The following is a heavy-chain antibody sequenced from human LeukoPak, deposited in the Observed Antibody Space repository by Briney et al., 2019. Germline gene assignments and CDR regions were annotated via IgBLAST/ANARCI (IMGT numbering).Heavy chain of an antibody. D-gene: IGHD3-22*01. J-gene: IGHJ4*02. CDR3: ARNTTYYYDGGSSGPHYFDY. Sequence: PGGSLRLSCAASGFTFSSYAMYWVRQAPGKGPEWLAVISYDGGITHYADSVKDRFTISRDNSKNTLFLQVNSLRGDDTAVYYCARNTTYYYDGGSSGPHYFDYWGQGNLVTVSS. CDR1: GFTFSSYA. CDR2: ISYDGGIT. V-gene: IGHV3-30*01.